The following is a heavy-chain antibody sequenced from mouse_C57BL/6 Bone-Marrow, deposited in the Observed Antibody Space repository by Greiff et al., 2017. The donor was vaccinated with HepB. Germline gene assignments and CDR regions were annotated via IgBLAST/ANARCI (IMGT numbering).Heavy chain of an antibody. J-gene: IGHJ1*03. Sequence: VQLQQSGPELVRPGVSVKISCKGSGYTFTDYAMHWVKQSHAKSLEWIGVISTYYGDASYNQKLKDKATMTVDKSSSTAYMELARLTSEDSAVYYCAREGGSRSPYFDVWGTGTTVTVSS. CDR3: AREGGSRSPYFDV. D-gene: IGHD3-1*01. CDR2: ISTYYGDA. V-gene: IGHV1-67*01. CDR1: GYTFTDYA.